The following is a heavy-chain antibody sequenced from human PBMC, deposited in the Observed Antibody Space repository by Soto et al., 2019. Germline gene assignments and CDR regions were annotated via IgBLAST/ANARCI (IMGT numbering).Heavy chain of an antibody. Sequence: ASVKVSCKASGYTFTGYYMHWVRQAPGQGLEWMGWINPNSGGTNYAQKFQGWVTMTRDTSISTAYMELSRLRSDDTAVYYCARALRGYSYGLGYYYGMDVRGQGTTVTVSS. CDR3: ARALRGYSYGLGYYYGMDV. V-gene: IGHV1-2*04. CDR2: INPNSGGT. D-gene: IGHD5-18*01. J-gene: IGHJ6*02. CDR1: GYTFTGYY.